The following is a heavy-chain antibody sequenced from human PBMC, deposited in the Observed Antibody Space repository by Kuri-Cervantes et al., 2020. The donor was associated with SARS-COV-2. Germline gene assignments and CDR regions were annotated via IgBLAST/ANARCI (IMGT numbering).Heavy chain of an antibody. CDR3: ARDILSSLGTHYFDY. J-gene: IGHJ4*02. V-gene: IGHV3-7*01. CDR2: TKQDGSEK. Sequence: GGSLRLSCTASGFTLSTYAFSWVRQAPGKGLEWVANTKQDGSEKYYVDSVKGRFTISRDNAKNSLYLQMNSLRAEDTAVYYCARDILSSLGTHYFDYWGQGTLVTVSS. D-gene: IGHD7-27*01. CDR1: GFTLSTYA.